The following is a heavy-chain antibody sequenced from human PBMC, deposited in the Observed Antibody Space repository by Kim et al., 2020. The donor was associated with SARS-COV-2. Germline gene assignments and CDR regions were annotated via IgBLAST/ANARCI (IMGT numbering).Heavy chain of an antibody. CDR3: AKPPSGDLLHYHFDN. CDR2: ISGSSATI. D-gene: IGHD7-27*01. CDR1: GFTFSSFS. Sequence: GGSLRLSCAASGFTFSSFSMAWARQAPGKGLEWVSSISGSSATIYYADSVRGRFTISRDNSKNTLYLQMNSLRAEDTAVYYCAKPPSGDLLHYHFDNWGQGTLVTVSS. V-gene: IGHV3-23*01. J-gene: IGHJ4*02.